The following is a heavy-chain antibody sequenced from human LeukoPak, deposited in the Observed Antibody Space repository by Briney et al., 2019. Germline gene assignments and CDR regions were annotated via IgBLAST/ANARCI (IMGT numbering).Heavy chain of an antibody. CDR1: GGTFSSYA. CDR3: ARVIAYYYDSSGYYELFDY. J-gene: IGHJ4*02. V-gene: IGHV1-2*02. Sequence: ASVKVSCKASGGTFSSYAISWVRQAPGQGLEWMGWINPNSGGTNYAQKFQGRVTMTRDTSISTAYMELSRLRSDDTAVYYCARVIAYYYDSSGYYELFDYWGQGTLVTVSS. CDR2: INPNSGGT. D-gene: IGHD3-22*01.